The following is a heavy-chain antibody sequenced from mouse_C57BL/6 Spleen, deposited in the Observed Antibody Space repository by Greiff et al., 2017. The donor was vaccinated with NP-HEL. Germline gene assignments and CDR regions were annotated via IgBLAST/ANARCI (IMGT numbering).Heavy chain of an antibody. D-gene: IGHD1-1*01. CDR2: INPGRGGT. V-gene: IGHV1-54*01. Sequence: VQLQQSGAELVRPGTSVKVSCKASGYAFTNYLIEWVKQRPGQGLEWIGVINPGRGGTNYNEKFKGKATLTADKSSSTAYMQLSSLTSEDSAVYFCARGGVVAYEDYWGQGTSVTVSS. CDR1: GYAFTNYL. J-gene: IGHJ4*01. CDR3: ARGGVVAYEDY.